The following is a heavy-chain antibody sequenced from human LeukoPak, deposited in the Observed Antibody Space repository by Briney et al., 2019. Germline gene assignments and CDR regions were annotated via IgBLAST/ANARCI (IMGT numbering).Heavy chain of an antibody. J-gene: IGHJ4*02. CDR1: GFTFSSYS. CDR2: ISSSSSYI. CDR3: ARDLPGIAVAGTVGY. D-gene: IGHD6-19*01. V-gene: IGHV3-21*01. Sequence: GGSLRLSCAASGFTFSSYSMNWVRQAPGKGLEWASSISSSSSYIYYADSVKGRFTISRDNAKNSLYLQMNSLRAEDTAVYYCARDLPGIAVAGTVGYWGQGTLVTVSS.